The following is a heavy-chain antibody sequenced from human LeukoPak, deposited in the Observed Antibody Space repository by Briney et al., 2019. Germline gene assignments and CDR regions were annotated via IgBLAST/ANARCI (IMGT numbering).Heavy chain of an antibody. V-gene: IGHV3-48*03. CDR2: ISSSGSTI. CDR3: AELGITMIGCV. D-gene: IGHD3-10*02. Sequence: PGGSLRLSCAASGFTFNNNEMNWVRQAPGKGLEWVSYISSSGSTIYYADSVKGRFTISRDNAKNSLYLQMNSLRAEDTAVYYCAELGITMIGCVWGKGTTVTISS. J-gene: IGHJ6*04. CDR1: GFTFNNNE.